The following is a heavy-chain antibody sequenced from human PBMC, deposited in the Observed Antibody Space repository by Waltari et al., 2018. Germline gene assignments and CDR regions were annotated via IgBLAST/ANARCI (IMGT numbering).Heavy chain of an antibody. CDR3: ARARSGSYLVDY. CDR1: GFTFGDYT. Sequence: EVQLLESGGGLVQPGRSLRLSCTGSGFTFGDYTLSWFRQAPGKGLEWVGFIRHKASSGTAEYGASVKGRFTISRDDSNSIAYLQMNSLKTEDTAVYYCARARSGSYLVDYWGQGTLVTVSS. J-gene: IGHJ4*02. CDR2: IRHKASSGTA. D-gene: IGHD1-26*01. V-gene: IGHV3-49*03.